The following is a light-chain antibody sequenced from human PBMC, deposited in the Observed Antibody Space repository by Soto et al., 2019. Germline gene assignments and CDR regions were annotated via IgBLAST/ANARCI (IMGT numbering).Light chain of an antibody. J-gene: IGLJ1*01. CDR3: SSYTSSTSYV. CDR1: SSDVGGYNY. CDR2: HVS. Sequence: QSSLPQPASLSGSPGQSITLSCPGSSSDVGGYNYVSWYQQHPGKAPKLMIYHVSNRPSGISNRFSGSKSGNTASLTISGLQAEHEADYYCSSYTSSTSYVFGTGTKVTVL. V-gene: IGLV2-14*01.